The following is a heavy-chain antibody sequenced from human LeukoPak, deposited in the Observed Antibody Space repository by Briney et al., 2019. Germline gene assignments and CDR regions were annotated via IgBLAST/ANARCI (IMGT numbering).Heavy chain of an antibody. CDR1: GFTFSSYG. D-gene: IGHD3-22*01. V-gene: IGHV3-30*02. CDR3: ADVDYYDSSGSLDY. J-gene: IGHJ4*02. CDR2: IRYDGSNK. Sequence: GGFLRLSCAASGFTFSSYGMHWVRQAPGKGLEWVAFIRYDGSNKYYADSVKGRFTISRDNSKNTLYLQMNSLRAEDTAVYYCADVDYYDSSGSLDYWGQGTLVTVSS.